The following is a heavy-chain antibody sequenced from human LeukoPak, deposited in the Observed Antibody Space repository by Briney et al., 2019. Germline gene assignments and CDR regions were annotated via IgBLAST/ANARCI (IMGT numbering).Heavy chain of an antibody. CDR3: ARHPYYGSGSYYPGYFDY. D-gene: IGHD3-10*01. CDR1: GGSISSYY. CDR2: IYYSGST. V-gene: IGHV4-59*08. J-gene: IGHJ4*02. Sequence: SETLSLTCTVSGGSISSYYWSWIRQPQGKGLEWIGYIYYSGSTNYNPSLKSRVTISVDTSKNQFSLKLSSVTAADTAVYYCARHPYYGSGSYYPGYFDYWGQGTLVTVSS.